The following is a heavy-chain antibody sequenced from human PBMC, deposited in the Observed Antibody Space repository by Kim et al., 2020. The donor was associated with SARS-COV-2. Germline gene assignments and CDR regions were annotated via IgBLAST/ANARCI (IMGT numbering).Heavy chain of an antibody. Sequence: GGSLRLSCAASGFTINYYAMTWVRQAPRKGLEWVSTISGSGGSTYYADSVNVRLTISRDNSKTTLFLQMNSLRSEDTAMYYCAKTLPWNDFGSRPVIDLRSDYRPNSCFYDMDVWGQGTTVNVPS. D-gene: IGHD3-3*01. CDR3: AKTLPWNDFGSRPVIDLRSDYRPNSCFYDMDV. CDR2: ISGSGGST. CDR1: GFTINYYA. V-gene: IGHV3-23*01. J-gene: IGHJ6*02.